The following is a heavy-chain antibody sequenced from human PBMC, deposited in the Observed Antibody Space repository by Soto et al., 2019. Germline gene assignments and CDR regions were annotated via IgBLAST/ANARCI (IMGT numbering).Heavy chain of an antibody. CDR1: GFTFKESA. Sequence: EVRLLEAGGGLKQPGGSLRLSCAASGFTFKESAMNWVRQAPGNGLEWVASISDTGASTWYAESVRGRLSISRDNSKNTLYLQMNSLRGEDTAVYYCAKGRGSGWAWYFDNWGQGTLVTVSS. D-gene: IGHD6-19*01. CDR3: AKGRGSGWAWYFDN. CDR2: ISDTGAST. V-gene: IGHV3-23*01. J-gene: IGHJ4*02.